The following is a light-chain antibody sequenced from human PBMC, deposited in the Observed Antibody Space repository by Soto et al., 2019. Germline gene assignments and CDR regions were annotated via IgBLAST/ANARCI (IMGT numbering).Light chain of an antibody. CDR1: SVDVGGFEY. Sequence: QSALTQPASVSGSPGQSIAISCTGTSVDVGGFEYVSWYQQHPGKVPKLMIYDVNHRPSGVSNRFSGSKSGNTASLTISGLQAEDEADYFCSSYTSSNTYVFGTGTKLTVL. CDR3: SSYTSSNTYV. J-gene: IGLJ1*01. V-gene: IGLV2-14*03. CDR2: DVN.